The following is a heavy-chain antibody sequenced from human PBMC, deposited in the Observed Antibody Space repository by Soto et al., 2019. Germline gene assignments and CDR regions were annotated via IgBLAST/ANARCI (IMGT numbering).Heavy chain of an antibody. CDR3: AREGSSPLYFDD. CDR1: GGTFSSYA. V-gene: IGHV1-69*13. D-gene: IGHD6-6*01. CDR2: IIPIFGTA. J-gene: IGHJ4*01. Sequence: GASVKVSCKASGGTFSSYAISWVRQAPGQGLEWMGGIIPIFGTANYAQKFQGRVTITADESTSTAYMELSSLRSEDTAVYYCAREGSSPLYFDDWGQGTLVPVSS.